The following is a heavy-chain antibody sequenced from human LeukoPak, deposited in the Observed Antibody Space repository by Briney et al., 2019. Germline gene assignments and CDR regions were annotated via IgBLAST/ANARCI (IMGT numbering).Heavy chain of an antibody. CDR1: GYTFTSYY. J-gene: IGHJ4*02. CDR3: ARVLSSGYSDYFDY. V-gene: IGHV1-46*01. Sequence: GASVKDSCKASGYTFTSYYIHWVRQAPEQGLEWMGIINPSGGSTSYAQKFQGRVTMTRDISTSTVYVELSSLRSEDTAVYYCARVLSSGYSDYFDYWGQGTLVTVSS. D-gene: IGHD3-22*01. CDR2: INPSGGST.